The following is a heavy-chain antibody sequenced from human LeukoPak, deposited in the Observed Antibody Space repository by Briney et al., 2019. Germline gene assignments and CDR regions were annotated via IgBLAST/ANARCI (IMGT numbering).Heavy chain of an antibody. Sequence: ASVKVSCKASGYTFTSYGISWVRQAPGQGLEWMGWISAYNGNTNYAQKLQGRVTMTTDTSTSTAYMELRSLRSDDTAVYYCAAVTYYYDSRGAFDIWGQGTMVTVSS. D-gene: IGHD3-22*01. J-gene: IGHJ3*02. V-gene: IGHV1-18*01. CDR2: ISAYNGNT. CDR3: AAVTYYYDSRGAFDI. CDR1: GYTFTSYG.